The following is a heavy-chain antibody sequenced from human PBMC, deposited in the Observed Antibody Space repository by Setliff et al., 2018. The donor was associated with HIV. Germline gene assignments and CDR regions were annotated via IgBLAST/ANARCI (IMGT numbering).Heavy chain of an antibody. CDR2: IYSTGTT. CDR3: ARGRDGCSLGNFDF. V-gene: IGHV4-4*07. Sequence: SETLSLTCSVSGGSMSSYCWTWIRQSAGKGLEWIGHIYSTGTTNYNSSLKSRLTMSIDTSKNQFSLGLRSLTAADTAVYYCARGRDGCSLGNFDFWGQGTLVTVSS. J-gene: IGHJ4*02. D-gene: IGHD2-21*02. CDR1: GGSMSSYC.